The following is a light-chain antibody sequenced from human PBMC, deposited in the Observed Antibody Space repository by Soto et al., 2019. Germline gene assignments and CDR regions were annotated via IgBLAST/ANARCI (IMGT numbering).Light chain of an antibody. V-gene: IGLV2-8*01. CDR1: SSDVGRYNY. CDR2: EVT. CDR3: SSYAGSNNV. J-gene: IGLJ1*01. Sequence: SALTQPPSASGSPGQSVTISCTGSSSDVGRYNYVSWYQQHPGKAPKLLIYEVTKRPSGVPDRFSGSKSGNTASLTVSGLQAEDEADYCCSSYAGSNNVFGTGTKLTVL.